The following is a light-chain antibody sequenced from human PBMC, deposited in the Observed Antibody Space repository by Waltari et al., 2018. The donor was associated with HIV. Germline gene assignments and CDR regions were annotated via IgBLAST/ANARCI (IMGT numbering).Light chain of an antibody. V-gene: IGLV8-61*01. CDR2: SSN. CDR1: SGSVSPSYF. CDR3: ALYMGIGIWM. Sequence: QTVVTQEPSFSVSPGGTVTLTCALSSGSVSPSYFPTWFQQTPGQAPRTLIYSSNPRSSGVPDRFSGSILGNKAALTITGAQADDESHYYCALYMGIGIWMFGGGTKVTLL. J-gene: IGLJ3*02.